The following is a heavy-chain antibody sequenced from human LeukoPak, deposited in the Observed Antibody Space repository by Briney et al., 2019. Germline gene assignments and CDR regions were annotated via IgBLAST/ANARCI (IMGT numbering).Heavy chain of an antibody. D-gene: IGHD6-19*01. CDR2: IYHSGNA. J-gene: IGHJ4*02. V-gene: IGHV4-31*03. CDR3: AGERGEEYSSGWYKTNYFYN. CDR1: GGPISSGGHY. Sequence: SETLSLTCSVSGGPISSGGHYWSWIRHHPGKGLECIGYIYHSGNAYYNPSLESRVAISADMSKNQISLKLTSVTGAVTAVYYCAGERGEEYSSGWYKTNYFYNWGQGIRVTVSS.